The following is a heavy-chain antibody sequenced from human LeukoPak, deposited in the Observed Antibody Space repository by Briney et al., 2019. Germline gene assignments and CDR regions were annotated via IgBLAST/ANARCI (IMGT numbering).Heavy chain of an antibody. V-gene: IGHV3-23*01. CDR2: ISGSGGST. Sequence: GGSLRLSCAASGFTFSSYAMSWVRQAPGKGLEWVSAISGSGGSTYYADSVKGRFTISRDNSKNTLYLQMNSLRAEDTAVYYCARDGVLRSRWYNYGMDVWGQGTTVTVSS. CDR3: ARDGVLRSRWYNYGMDV. D-gene: IGHD6-13*01. J-gene: IGHJ6*02. CDR1: GFTFSSYA.